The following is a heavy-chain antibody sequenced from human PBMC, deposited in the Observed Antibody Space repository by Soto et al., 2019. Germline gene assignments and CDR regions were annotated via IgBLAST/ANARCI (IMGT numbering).Heavy chain of an antibody. J-gene: IGHJ4*02. CDR1: GGSISSGDYY. D-gene: IGHD5-18*01. CDR3: ARQRSDVDTAMVVDY. V-gene: IGHV4-30-4*01. CDR2: IYYSGGT. Sequence: QVQLQESGPGLVKPSQTLSLTCTVSGGSISSGDYYWSWIRQPPGKGLEWIGYIYYSGGTYYNPSLKSRVTISVDTSKNQFSLKLSSVTAADTAVYYCARQRSDVDTAMVVDYWGQGTLVTVSS.